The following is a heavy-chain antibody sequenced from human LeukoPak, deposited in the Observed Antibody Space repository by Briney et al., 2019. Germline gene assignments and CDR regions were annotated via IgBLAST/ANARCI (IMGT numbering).Heavy chain of an antibody. CDR2: ISGSGSST. CDR1: GFTFSSYE. J-gene: IGHJ6*03. Sequence: GGSLRLSCAASGFTFSSYEMNWVRQAPGKGLEWVSPISGSGSSTYYADSVKGRFTISRDNSKNTVYLQMNSLRAEDTAVYYCARHGANYYYYYMDVWGKGTPVTVSS. D-gene: IGHD3-16*01. CDR3: ARHGANYYYYYMDV. V-gene: IGHV3-23*01.